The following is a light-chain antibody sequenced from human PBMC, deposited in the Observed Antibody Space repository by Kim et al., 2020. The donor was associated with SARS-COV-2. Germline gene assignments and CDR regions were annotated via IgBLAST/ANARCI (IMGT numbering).Light chain of an antibody. V-gene: IGLV3-1*01. CDR1: KLGDKF. CDR2: QDK. CDR3: QAWDSHTAAV. J-gene: IGLJ2*01. Sequence: VSPGQTASITCSGDKLGDKFVSWYQQKPGQSPVQVIYQDKKRPSGIPEQFSGSNSGNTATLTISGTQAMDEAVYYCQAWDSHTAAVFGGGTQLTVL.